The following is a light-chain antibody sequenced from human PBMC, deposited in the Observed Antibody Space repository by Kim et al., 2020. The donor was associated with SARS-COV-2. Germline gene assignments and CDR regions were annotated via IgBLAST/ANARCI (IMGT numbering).Light chain of an antibody. V-gene: IGKV3D-15*01. CDR1: QSVSSN. Sequence: SVSPGERATLSCRASQSVSSNLAWYQQKPGQAPKFLIYGASTRATGIPVRFSGSGSGTEFTLTISSLQSEDFAVYYCQQYKNWPYSFGQGTKLEI. J-gene: IGKJ2*03. CDR2: GAS. CDR3: QQYKNWPYS.